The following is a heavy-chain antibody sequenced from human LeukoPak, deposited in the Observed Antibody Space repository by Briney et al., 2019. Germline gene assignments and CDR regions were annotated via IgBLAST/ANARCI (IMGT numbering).Heavy chain of an antibody. D-gene: IGHD3-22*01. J-gene: IGHJ4*02. V-gene: IGHV3-30*18. CDR1: GFTFSSYG. CDR2: ISYDGSNK. CDR3: AKDREYYYDSSAHFDY. Sequence: GGSLRLSCAASGFTFSSYGMHWVRQAPGKGLEWVAVISYDGSNKYYADSVKGRFTISRDNSKNTLYLQMNSLRAEDTAVYYCAKDREYYYDSSAHFDYWGQGTLVTVSS.